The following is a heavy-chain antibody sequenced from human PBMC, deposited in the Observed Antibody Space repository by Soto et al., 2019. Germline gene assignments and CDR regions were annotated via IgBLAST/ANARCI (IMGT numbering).Heavy chain of an antibody. CDR3: ARDLCRSSSCYERWFDP. CDR2: ISASGSTI. Sequence: QVQLVESGGGWVEPGGSLRLSCAASGFTFSDYYMNWIRQAPGKGLEWMSFISASGSTIYYADSVKGRFTISRDNAKNSLYLQVNSLRVEDTAVYYCARDLCRSSSCYERWFDPWGQGTLVTVSS. V-gene: IGHV3-11*01. D-gene: IGHD3-22*01. J-gene: IGHJ5*02. CDR1: GFTFSDYY.